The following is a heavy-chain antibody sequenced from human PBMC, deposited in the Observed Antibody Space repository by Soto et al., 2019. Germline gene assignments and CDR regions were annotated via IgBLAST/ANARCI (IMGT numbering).Heavy chain of an antibody. CDR3: ARESEDLTSNFDY. J-gene: IGHJ4*02. V-gene: IGHV3-7*03. CDR1: GFTFSNYW. CDR2: IKQDGGDQ. Sequence: GGSLRLSCAASGFTFSNYWMSWVRQAPGKGLEWVANIKQDGGDQYYVDSVKGRFSISRDNAKNSLYLQMNSLRAEDTAVYYCARESEDLTSNFDYWGQGTLVTVSS.